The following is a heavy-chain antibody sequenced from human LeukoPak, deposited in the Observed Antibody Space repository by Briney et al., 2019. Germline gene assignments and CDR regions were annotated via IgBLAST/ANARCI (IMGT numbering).Heavy chain of an antibody. J-gene: IGHJ4*02. V-gene: IGHV3-30*03. CDR2: ISYDGSNK. Sequence: GRSLRLSCAASGFTFSSYGMHWVRQAPGKGLEWVAVISYDGSNKYYADSVKGRFTISRDNAKNSLYLQMNSLRAEDTAVYYCARDPRYSSVGYWGQGTLVTVSS. CDR1: GFTFSSYG. CDR3: ARDPRYSSVGY. D-gene: IGHD6-19*01.